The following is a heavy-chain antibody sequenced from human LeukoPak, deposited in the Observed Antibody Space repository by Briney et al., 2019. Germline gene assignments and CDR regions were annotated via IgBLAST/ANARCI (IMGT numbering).Heavy chain of an antibody. D-gene: IGHD3-22*01. J-gene: IGHJ4*02. Sequence: SSETLSLTCTVSGGSISSSSYYWGWIRQPPGKGLEWIGSIYYSGSTYYNPSLKSRVTISVDTSKNQFSPKLSSVTAADTAVYYRARGWLSGYYFDYWGQGTLVTVSS. CDR1: GGSISSSSYY. CDR2: IYYSGST. CDR3: ARGWLSGYYFDY. V-gene: IGHV4-39*01.